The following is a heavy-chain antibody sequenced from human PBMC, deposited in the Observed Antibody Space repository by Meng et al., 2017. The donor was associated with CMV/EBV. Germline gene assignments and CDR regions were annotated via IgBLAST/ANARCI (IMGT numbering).Heavy chain of an antibody. V-gene: IGHV4-4*02. CDR3: ARGHGSSWKWGRTFDY. Sequence: GSLRLSCAVSGGSISSSNWWSWVRQPPGKGLEWIGEIYHSGSTNYNPSLKSRVTISVDKSKNQFSLKLSSVTAADTAVYYCARGHGSSWKWGRTFDYWGQGTLVTVSS. D-gene: IGHD6-13*01. CDR2: IYHSGST. J-gene: IGHJ4*02. CDR1: GGSISSSNW.